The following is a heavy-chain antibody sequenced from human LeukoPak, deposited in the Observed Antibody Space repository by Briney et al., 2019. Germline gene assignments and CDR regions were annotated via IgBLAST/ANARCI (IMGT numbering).Heavy chain of an antibody. J-gene: IGHJ6*02. Sequence: GGSLRLSCAASGFTFSSYSMNWVRQAPGKGLEWVSSISSSSSYIYYADSVKGRFTISRDNAKNSLYLQMNSLRAEDTAVYYCALVDTAMIDYGMDVWGQGTTVTVSS. CDR1: GFTFSSYS. CDR3: ALVDTAMIDYGMDV. V-gene: IGHV3-21*01. CDR2: ISSSSSYI. D-gene: IGHD5-18*01.